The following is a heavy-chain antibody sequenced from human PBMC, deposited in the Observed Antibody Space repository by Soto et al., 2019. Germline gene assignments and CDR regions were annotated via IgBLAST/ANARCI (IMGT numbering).Heavy chain of an antibody. CDR1: GYTFTGYY. CDR3: ARAQGIAAPWYWFDP. D-gene: IGHD6-13*01. CDR2: INPNSGGT. Sequence: ASVKVSCKASGYTFTGYYIHWVRQAPGQGLEWMGWINPNSGGTNYAQKFQGWVTMTRDTSISTAYMELSRLRSDDTAVYYCARAQGIAAPWYWFDPWGQGTLVTVSS. J-gene: IGHJ5*02. V-gene: IGHV1-2*04.